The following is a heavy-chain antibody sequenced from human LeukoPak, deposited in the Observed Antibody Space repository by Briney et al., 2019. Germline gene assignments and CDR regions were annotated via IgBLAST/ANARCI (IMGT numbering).Heavy chain of an antibody. D-gene: IGHD2-15*01. Sequence: SSQTLSLTCSVSGASISSGSYYWSWIRQPAGRGLEWIGRIYTSGSTNYNPSLKSRVTISVDTSKNQFSLKLSSVTAADTAVYYCARQYSTYYFDYWGQGTLVTVSS. CDR2: IYTSGST. V-gene: IGHV4-61*02. CDR1: GASISSGSYY. J-gene: IGHJ4*02. CDR3: ARQYSTYYFDY.